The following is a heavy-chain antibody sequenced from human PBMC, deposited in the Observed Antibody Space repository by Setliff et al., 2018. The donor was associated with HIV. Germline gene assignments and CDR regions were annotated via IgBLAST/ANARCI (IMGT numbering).Heavy chain of an antibody. J-gene: IGHJ4*02. CDR2: ILYDGSNK. D-gene: IGHD6-6*01. CDR1: GFAFSSYT. Sequence: GGSLRLSCATSGFAFSSYTMNWVRQAPGKGLEWVAVILYDGSNKYYADSVKGRFTISRDNLKKRVYLQMSSLRAEDTAVYFCARDTGQLVYYFDSWGQGTLVTVSS. CDR3: ARDTGQLVYYFDS. V-gene: IGHV3-30*04.